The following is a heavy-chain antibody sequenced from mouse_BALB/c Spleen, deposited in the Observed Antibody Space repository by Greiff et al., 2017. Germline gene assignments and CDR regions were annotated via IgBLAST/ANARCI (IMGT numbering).Heavy chain of an antibody. V-gene: IGHV1-14*01. J-gene: IGHJ4*01. D-gene: IGHD2-1*01. CDR1: GYTFTSYV. Sequence: EVQLQQSGPELVKPGASVKMSCKASGYTFTSYVMHWVKQKPGQGLEWIGYINPYNDGTKYNEKFKGKATLTSDKSSSTAYMELSSLTSEDSAVYYCARSFYYGNSFYAMDYWGQGTSVTVSS. CDR2: INPYNDGT. CDR3: ARSFYYGNSFYAMDY.